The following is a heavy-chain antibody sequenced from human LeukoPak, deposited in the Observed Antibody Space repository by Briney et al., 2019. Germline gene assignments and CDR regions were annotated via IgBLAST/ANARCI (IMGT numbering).Heavy chain of an antibody. V-gene: IGHV1-69*04. CDR2: IIPILGIA. J-gene: IGHJ4*02. D-gene: IGHD3-22*01. CDR3: ASDDDYYDSSGYTYDY. CDR1: GGTFSSYA. Sequence: GASVTVSCKASGGTFSSYAISWVRQAPGQGLEWMGRIIPILGIANYAQKFQGRVTITADKSTSTAYMELSSLRSEDTAVYYCASDDDYYDSSGYTYDYWGQGTLVTVSS.